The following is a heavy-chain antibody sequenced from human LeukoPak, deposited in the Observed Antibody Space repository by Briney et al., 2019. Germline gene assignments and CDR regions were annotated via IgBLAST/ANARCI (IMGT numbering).Heavy chain of an antibody. CDR3: AIAPGGYYYGVDV. D-gene: IGHD3-10*01. V-gene: IGHV1-18*01. Sequence: GASVKVSCRASGYTFTTNGISWVRQAPGQGLEWMGWISAYNGNTNYAQKLQGRVTMTTDTSTSTAYMELRSLRSDDTAVYYCAIAPGGYYYGVDVWGQGTTVTVSS. CDR1: GYTFTTNG. J-gene: IGHJ6*02. CDR2: ISAYNGNT.